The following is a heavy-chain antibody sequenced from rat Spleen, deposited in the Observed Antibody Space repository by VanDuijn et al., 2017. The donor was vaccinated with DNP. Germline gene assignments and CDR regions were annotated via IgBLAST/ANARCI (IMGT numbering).Heavy chain of an antibody. CDR1: GFTFSKEA. CDR3: SGHRDYEYNYHYFDY. J-gene: IGHJ2*01. V-gene: IGHV5S13*01. D-gene: IGHD1-4*01. CDR2: ISVGGGNT. Sequence: EVQLVESGGGLVQPGRSLKLSCAVSGFTFSKEAMAWVRQAPTKGLEWVASISVGGGNTYYRDSVKGRLTISRDNARNTQYLQMDSLRSEETTTYCCSGHRDYEYNYHYFDYWGQGVMVTVSS.